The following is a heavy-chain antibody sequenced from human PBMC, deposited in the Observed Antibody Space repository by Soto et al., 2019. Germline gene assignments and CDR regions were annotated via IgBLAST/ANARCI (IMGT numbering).Heavy chain of an antibody. D-gene: IGHD1-26*01. J-gene: IGHJ4*02. CDR2: IGPESGAT. CDR3: GRGRSGQIVVFY. Sequence: ASVKVSCKASGYTFTGHDIPWGRQAPDQGPEWMGGIGPESGATKYAQKFQGRVTMTRDMSITTVYMELNNLSPDDTAVYYCGRGRSGQIVVFYWGQGTPVTVSS. CDR1: GYTFTGHD. V-gene: IGHV1-2*02.